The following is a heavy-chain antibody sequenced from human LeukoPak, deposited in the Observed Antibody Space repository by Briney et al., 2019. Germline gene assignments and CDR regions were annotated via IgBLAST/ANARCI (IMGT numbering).Heavy chain of an antibody. CDR1: GFTFSDAW. J-gene: IGHJ4*02. V-gene: IGHV3-15*01. Sequence: GGSLRLSFEASGFTFSDAWMSWVRQAPWRGLEWVGRIQREIDGGTTDYAAPVKGRFTISRDDSKNTPYLQMNSLKIEDTAVYYCATELLSHFDYWSQGTLVTVSS. CDR2: IQREIDGGTT. D-gene: IGHD2-21*02. CDR3: ATELLSHFDY.